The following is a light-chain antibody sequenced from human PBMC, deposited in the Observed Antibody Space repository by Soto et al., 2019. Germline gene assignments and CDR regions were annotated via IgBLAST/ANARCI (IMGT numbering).Light chain of an antibody. J-gene: IGKJ2*02. V-gene: IGKV3-15*01. CDR3: QQYHNWRPCT. CDR2: DAS. Sequence: EIVMKQSPATLSVSPGERATLSCRASQSVSSNLAWYQQKPGQAPRRLLSDASTRGTGVPARFCGSGSGTKFTLTISSLQSEDLAVYYCQQYHNWRPCTFGQGTKLDIK. CDR1: QSVSSN.